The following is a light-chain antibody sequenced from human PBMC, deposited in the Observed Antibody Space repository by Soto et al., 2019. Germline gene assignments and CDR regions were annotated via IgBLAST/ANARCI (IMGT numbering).Light chain of an antibody. J-gene: IGLJ2*01. CDR3: GTWDSSLSAVL. CDR1: SSNIGNNY. V-gene: IGLV1-51*01. CDR2: DNN. Sequence: QSVLTQPPSVSAAPGQKVTISCSGSSSNIGNNYVSWYQQLPGTAPKLLIYDNNKRPSGIPDRFSGAKSGKSATLGITGLQTGDEADDYCGTWDSSLSAVLFGGGTKLTVL.